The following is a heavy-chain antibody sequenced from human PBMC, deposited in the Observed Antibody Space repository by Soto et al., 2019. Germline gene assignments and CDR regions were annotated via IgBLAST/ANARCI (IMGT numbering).Heavy chain of an antibody. CDR1: GGSISSDY. J-gene: IGHJ6*02. CDR2: IYYSGST. CDR3: ARLGGYCSSTSCYGYYGMDV. D-gene: IGHD2-2*01. Sequence: SETLSLTCTVSGGSISSDYWSWIRQPPGKGQEWIGYIYYSGSTYYNPSLESRVTISVDTSKNQFSLKVSSVTAADTAVYYCARLGGYCSSTSCYGYYGMDVWGQGTTVTVSS. V-gene: IGHV4-59*08.